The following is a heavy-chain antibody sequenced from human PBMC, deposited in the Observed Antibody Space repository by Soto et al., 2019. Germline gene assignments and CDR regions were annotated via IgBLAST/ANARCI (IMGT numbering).Heavy chain of an antibody. D-gene: IGHD5-12*01. CDR2: ISWNSGSI. J-gene: IGHJ3*02. CDR3: AKAEGYSGYDLGHDAFDI. V-gene: IGHV3-9*01. Sequence: PGGSLRLSCAASGFTFDDYAMHWVRQAPGKGLEWVSGISWNSGSIGYADSVKGRFTISRDNAKNSLYLQMNSLRAEDTALYYCAKAEGYSGYDLGHDAFDIWGQGTMVTVSS. CDR1: GFTFDDYA.